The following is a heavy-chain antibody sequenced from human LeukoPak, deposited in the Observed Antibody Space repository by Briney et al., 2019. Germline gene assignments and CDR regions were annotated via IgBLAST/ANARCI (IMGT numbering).Heavy chain of an antibody. J-gene: IGHJ4*02. Sequence: SSQTLSLTCTVSGGSISSGGYYWSWIRQHPGKGLEWIVYIYYSGSTYYNPSLKSRLTISVDTSKNQFSLRPSSVTAADTAVYYCARVRGYCSSTTCYYDYWGQGTLVTVSS. CDR2: IYYSGST. CDR1: GGSISSGGYY. D-gene: IGHD2-2*01. CDR3: ARVRGYCSSTTCYYDY. V-gene: IGHV4-31*03.